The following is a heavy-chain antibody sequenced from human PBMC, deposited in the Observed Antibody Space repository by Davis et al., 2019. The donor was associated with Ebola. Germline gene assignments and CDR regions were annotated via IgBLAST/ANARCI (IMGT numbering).Heavy chain of an antibody. J-gene: IGHJ6*02. CDR3: ARISGVRYDFCLYSGMDV. Sequence: SGPTLVKPTQTLTLTCTFSGFSLSTSGMCVSWIRQPPGKALEWLALIDWDDDKYYSTSLKTRLTISKDTSKNQVVLTMTNMDPVDTATYYCARISGVRYDFCLYSGMDVWGQGTTVTVSS. V-gene: IGHV2-70*01. CDR1: GFSLSTSGMC. CDR2: IDWDDDK. D-gene: IGHD3-3*01.